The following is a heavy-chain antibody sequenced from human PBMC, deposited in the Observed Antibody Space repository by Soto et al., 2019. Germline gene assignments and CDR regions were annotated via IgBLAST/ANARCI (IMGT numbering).Heavy chain of an antibody. D-gene: IGHD5-12*01. J-gene: IGHJ6*02. Sequence: SVKVSCKASGGTFSSYAISWVRQAPGQGLEWMGGIIPIFGTANYAQKFQGRVTMTTDTSTRTAYMDLRSLRSDDTSVYYCARGGDVNYYHGMDVWGQGTTVTVSS. CDR2: IIPIFGTA. CDR3: ARGGDVNYYHGMDV. CDR1: GGTFSSYA. V-gene: IGHV1-69*05.